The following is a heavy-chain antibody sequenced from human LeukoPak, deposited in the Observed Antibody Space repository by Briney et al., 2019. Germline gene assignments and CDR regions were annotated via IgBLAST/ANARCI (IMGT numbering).Heavy chain of an antibody. J-gene: IGHJ6*03. CDR2: ISGSGGGT. CDR3: AKGGIAVASTSYYYYMDV. V-gene: IGHV3-23*01. Sequence: GGSLRLSCAASGFTFNNYAMSWVRQAPGKGLEWVSAISGSGGGTNYADSVKGRFTISRDNSKNTLYLQMNSLRAEDTAVYYCAKGGIAVASTSYYYYMDVWGKGTTVTISS. D-gene: IGHD6-19*01. CDR1: GFTFNNYA.